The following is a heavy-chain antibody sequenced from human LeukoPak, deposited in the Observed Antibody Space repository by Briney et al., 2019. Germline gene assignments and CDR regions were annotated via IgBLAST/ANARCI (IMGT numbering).Heavy chain of an antibody. CDR1: GGSISSYY. V-gene: IGHV4-59*01. J-gene: IGHJ4*02. CDR3: ARSIVGATIHFDY. D-gene: IGHD1-26*01. Sequence: SETLSLTCTVSGGSISSYYWSWIRQPPGKGLGWIGYIYYSGSTNYNPSLKSRVTISVDTSKNQFSLKLSSVTAADTAVYYCARSIVGATIHFDYWGQGTLVTVSS. CDR2: IYYSGST.